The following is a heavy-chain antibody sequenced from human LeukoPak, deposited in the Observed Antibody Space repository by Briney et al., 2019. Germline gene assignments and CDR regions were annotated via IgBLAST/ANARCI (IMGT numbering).Heavy chain of an antibody. D-gene: IGHD5-12*01. CDR3: ARGRYSGYDSVFDY. CDR2: ISAYNGNT. V-gene: IGHV1-18*01. CDR1: GYTFTSYG. J-gene: IGHJ4*02. Sequence: GASVTVSFTASGYTFTSYGISWVRQAPGQGLEWMGWISAYNGNTNYAQKLQGRVTMTTDTSTSTAYMELRSLRSDDTAVYYCARGRYSGYDSVFDYWGQGTLVTVSS.